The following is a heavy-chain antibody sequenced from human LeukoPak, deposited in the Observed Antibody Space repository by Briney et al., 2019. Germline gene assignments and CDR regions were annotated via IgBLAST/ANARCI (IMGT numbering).Heavy chain of an antibody. D-gene: IGHD4-17*01. Sequence: GGSLRLSCAASGFTFDDYAMHWVRQAPGKGLEWVSGISWNSGSIGYADSVKGRFTISRDNAKNPLYLQMNSLRAEDTAVYYCARDSTTVARGRVGWGQGTLVTVSS. J-gene: IGHJ4*02. CDR3: ARDSTTVARGRVG. CDR1: GFTFDDYA. V-gene: IGHV3-9*01. CDR2: ISWNSGSI.